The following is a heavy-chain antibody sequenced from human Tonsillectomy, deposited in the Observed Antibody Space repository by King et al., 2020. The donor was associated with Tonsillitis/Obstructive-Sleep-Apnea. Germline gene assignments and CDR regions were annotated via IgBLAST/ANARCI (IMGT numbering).Heavy chain of an antibody. D-gene: IGHD2-15*01. CDR1: GFTFSSYS. J-gene: IGHJ4*02. V-gene: IGHV3-21*01. CDR3: ARDSGLGDCSAGSCYADY. CDR2: ISSSSTYI. Sequence: VQLVESGGGLVKPGGSLRLSCAASGFTFSSYSMNWVRQAPGKGLEWVSSISSSSTYIYYADSVKGRFTISRDNAKNSLYLQMNSLSAEDTAVYYCARDSGLGDCSAGSCYADYWGQGTLVTVSS.